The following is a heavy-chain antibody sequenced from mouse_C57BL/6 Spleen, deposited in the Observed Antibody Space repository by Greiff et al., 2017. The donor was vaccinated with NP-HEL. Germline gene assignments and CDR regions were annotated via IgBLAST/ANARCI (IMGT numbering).Heavy chain of an antibody. CDR1: GYTFTSYW. D-gene: IGHD1-1*01. V-gene: IGHV1-64*01. J-gene: IGHJ3*01. CDR2: IHPNSGST. Sequence: QVQLQQSGAELVKPGASVKLSCKASGYTFTSYWMHWVKQRPGQGLEWIGMIHPNSGSTNYNEKFKSKATLTVDKSSSTAYMQLSSLTSEDSAVYYCAREGYYALFAYWGQGTLVTVSA. CDR3: AREGYYALFAY.